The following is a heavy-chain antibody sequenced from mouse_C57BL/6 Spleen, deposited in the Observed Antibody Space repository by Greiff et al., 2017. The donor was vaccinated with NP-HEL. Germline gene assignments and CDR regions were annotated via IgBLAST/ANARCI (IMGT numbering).Heavy chain of an antibody. Sequence: VQRVESGPGLVQPSQSLSITCTVSGFSLTSYGVHWVRQSPGKGLEWLGVIWSGGSTDYNAAFISRLSINKDNSKSQVFFKMNSLQADDTAIYYCARRLTGTDGFAYWGQGTLVTVSA. V-gene: IGHV2-2*01. CDR1: GFSLTSYG. CDR2: IWSGGST. D-gene: IGHD4-1*01. J-gene: IGHJ3*01. CDR3: ARRLTGTDGFAY.